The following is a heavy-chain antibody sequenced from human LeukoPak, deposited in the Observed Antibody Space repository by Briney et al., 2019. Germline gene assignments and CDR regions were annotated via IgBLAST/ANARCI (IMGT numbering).Heavy chain of an antibody. D-gene: IGHD3-10*01. J-gene: IGHJ4*02. CDR1: GDSISRTNW. CDR2: IYHSGTT. Sequence: SETLSLTCAVSGDSISRTNWWSWVRQPPGKGLEWIGEIYHSGTTNYNPSLKSRVTISVDKSKNQFSLKLSSVTAADTAVYYCARGLYGSGSMYFDYWGQGTLVTVSS. CDR3: ARGLYGSGSMYFDY. V-gene: IGHV4-4*02.